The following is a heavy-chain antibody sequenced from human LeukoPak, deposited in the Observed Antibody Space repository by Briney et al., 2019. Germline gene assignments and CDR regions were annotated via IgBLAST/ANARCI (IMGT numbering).Heavy chain of an antibody. V-gene: IGHV4-34*01. CDR1: GGSFSGYY. CDR3: ATSGWYLLPGVY. CDR2: ICYSGST. D-gene: IGHD6-19*01. Sequence: SETLSLTCAVYGGSFSGYYWSWIRQPPGKGLEWIGSICYSGSTYYNPSLESRVTISVDTSKNQFSLKLNSVTAADTAVYYCATSGWYLLPGVYWGQGTLVTVSS. J-gene: IGHJ4*02.